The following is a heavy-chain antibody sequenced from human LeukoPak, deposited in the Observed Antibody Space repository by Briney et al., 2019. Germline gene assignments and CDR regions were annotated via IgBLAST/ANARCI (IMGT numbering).Heavy chain of an antibody. V-gene: IGHV4-59*01. J-gene: IGHJ6*03. CDR1: GGSISSYY. D-gene: IGHD3-10*01. CDR2: IYYSGST. CDR3: ARKVRGVGSGTYYYYYYMDV. Sequence: PSETLSLTCTVSGGSISSYYWSWLRQPPGKGLEWSGYIYYSGSTNYNPSLKSRVTMSVDTSKNQFSLKLSSVTAADTAVYYCARKVRGVGSGTYYYYYYMDVWGKGTTVTVSS.